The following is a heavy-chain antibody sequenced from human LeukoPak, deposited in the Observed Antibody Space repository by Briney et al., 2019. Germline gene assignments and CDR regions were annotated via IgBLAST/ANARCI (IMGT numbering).Heavy chain of an antibody. V-gene: IGHV3-74*03. Sequence: PGGSLRLSCAASGFTFSSHWMHWVRQAPGKGLMWVSRINSDGSSITYADSVKGRFTTSRDNAKNTLYLQMNSLRVEDTAVYYCAREGRVSGYDFDCWGQGTLVTVSS. J-gene: IGHJ4*02. CDR3: AREGRVSGYDFDC. CDR1: GFTFSSHW. CDR2: INSDGSSI. D-gene: IGHD5-12*01.